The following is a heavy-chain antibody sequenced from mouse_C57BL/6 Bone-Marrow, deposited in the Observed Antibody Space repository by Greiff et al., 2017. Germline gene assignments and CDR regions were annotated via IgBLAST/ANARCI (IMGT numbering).Heavy chain of an antibody. CDR3: ARETYYYGSSWHWYFDV. J-gene: IGHJ1*03. V-gene: IGHV1-63*01. D-gene: IGHD1-1*01. CDR1: GYTFTNYW. CDR2: IYPGGGYT. Sequence: QVQLQQSGAELVRPGTSVKMSCKASGYTFTNYWIGWAKQRPGHGLEWIGDIYPGGGYTNYNEKFKGKATLTADKSSSTAYMQFRSLTSEDSAIYYCARETYYYGSSWHWYFDVWGTGTTVTVSS.